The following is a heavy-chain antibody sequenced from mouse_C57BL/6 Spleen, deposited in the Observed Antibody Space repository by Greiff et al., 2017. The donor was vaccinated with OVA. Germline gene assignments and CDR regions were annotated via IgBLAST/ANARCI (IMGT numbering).Heavy chain of an antibody. D-gene: IGHD1-1*01. CDR3: ARGNYYGSFDY. Sequence: VQLVESGAELVKPGASVKISCKASGYAFSSYWMNWVKQRPGKGLEWIGQIYPGDGDTNYNGKFKGKATLTADKSSSTAYMQLSSLTSEDSAVYYCARGNYYGSFDYWGQGTTLTVSS. CDR2: IYPGDGDT. CDR1: GYAFSSYW. J-gene: IGHJ2*01. V-gene: IGHV1-80*01.